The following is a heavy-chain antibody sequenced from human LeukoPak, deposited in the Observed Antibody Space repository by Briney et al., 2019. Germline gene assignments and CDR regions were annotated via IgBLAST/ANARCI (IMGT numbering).Heavy chain of an antibody. CDR1: GYSISSGYY. Sequence: SETLSLTCTVSGYSISSGYYWGWIRQPPGKGLEWIGSIYYSGSTYYNPSLKSRVTISVDTSKNQFSLKLTSVTAADTAVYYCARHNSDYYSFFDYWGQGTLVTVSS. CDR3: ARHNSDYYSFFDY. V-gene: IGHV4-38-2*02. D-gene: IGHD3-22*01. J-gene: IGHJ4*02. CDR2: IYYSGST.